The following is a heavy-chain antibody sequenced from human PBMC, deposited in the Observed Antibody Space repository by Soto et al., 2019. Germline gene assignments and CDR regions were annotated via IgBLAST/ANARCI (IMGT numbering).Heavy chain of an antibody. CDR1: GGSFSGYY. J-gene: IGHJ5*02. Sequence: PSETLSLTCAVYGGSFSGYYWSWIRQPPGKGLEWIGEINHSGSTNYNPSLKSRVTISVDTSKNQFSLKLSSVTAADTAVYYCARGGYDFWSGLLHRDWFDPWGQGTLATVS. D-gene: IGHD3-3*01. CDR2: INHSGST. CDR3: ARGGYDFWSGLLHRDWFDP. V-gene: IGHV4-34*01.